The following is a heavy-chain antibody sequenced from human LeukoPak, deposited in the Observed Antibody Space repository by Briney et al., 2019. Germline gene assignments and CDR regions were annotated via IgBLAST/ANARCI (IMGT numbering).Heavy chain of an antibody. CDR1: GFTYSSYA. V-gene: IGHV3-23*01. D-gene: IGHD1-20*01. CDR3: AKDLTGTTLSDFDY. CDR2: ISGSGGST. J-gene: IGHJ4*02. Sequence: PGGSLRLSCAVSGFTYSSYAMRWVRQAPGKELEWVSAISGSGGSTYYADSVKGRFTISRDNSKNTLYLQMNSLRAEDTAVYYCAKDLTGTTLSDFDYWGQGTLVTVSS.